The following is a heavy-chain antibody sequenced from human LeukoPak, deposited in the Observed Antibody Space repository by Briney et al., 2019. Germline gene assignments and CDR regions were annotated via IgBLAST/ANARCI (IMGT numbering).Heavy chain of an antibody. D-gene: IGHD3-22*01. V-gene: IGHV1-2*02. J-gene: IGHJ4*02. Sequence: ASVTVSCKASGYTFTGYYMHWVRQAPGQGGEGMGWINPNSGGTNYAQKFQGRVTITRDKSISTAYMELSRLRSDDTAVYYCASSHDSSGYYLSLDYWGQGTLVTVSS. CDR3: ASSHDSSGYYLSLDY. CDR1: GYTFTGYY. CDR2: INPNSGGT.